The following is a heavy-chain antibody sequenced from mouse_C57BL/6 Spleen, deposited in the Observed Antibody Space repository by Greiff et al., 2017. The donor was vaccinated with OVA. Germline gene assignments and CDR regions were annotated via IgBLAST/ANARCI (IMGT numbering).Heavy chain of an antibody. CDR3: ASSLRYAMDY. Sequence: EVKVVESGGGLVQPGGSLSLSCAASGFTFTDYYMSWVRQPPGKALEWLGFIRNKANGYTTEYSASVKGRFTISRDNSQSILYLQMNALRAEDSATYYCASSLRYAMDYWGQGTSVTVSS. V-gene: IGHV7-3*01. J-gene: IGHJ4*01. D-gene: IGHD1-1*01. CDR2: IRNKANGYTT. CDR1: GFTFTDYY.